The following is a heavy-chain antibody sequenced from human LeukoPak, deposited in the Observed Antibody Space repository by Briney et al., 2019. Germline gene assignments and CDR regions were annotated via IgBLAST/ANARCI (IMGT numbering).Heavy chain of an antibody. Sequence: PGGSLRLSCAASGFTFNSYWMYWVRQAPGKGLEWVASIKEDGSERYYADSVKGRFTISRDNAKNSLYLQMNSLRAEDTAVYYCAELGITMIGGVWGKGTTVTISS. D-gene: IGHD3-10*02. V-gene: IGHV3-7*01. CDR2: IKEDGSER. J-gene: IGHJ6*04. CDR1: GFTFNSYW. CDR3: AELGITMIGGV.